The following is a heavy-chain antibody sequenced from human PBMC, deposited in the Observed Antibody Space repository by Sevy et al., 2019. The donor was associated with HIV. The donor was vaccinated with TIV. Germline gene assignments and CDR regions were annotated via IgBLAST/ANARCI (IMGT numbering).Heavy chain of an antibody. Sequence: ASVKVSCKASGYTFTNYGFNWVRQAPGQGLEWMGWISAYDGNTNYAQKLQGRVTLTTDTSTSTAYMDLRSLRSDDTAVYYCARRAWRVPESLHFDYWGQGTLVTVSS. V-gene: IGHV1-18*01. CDR2: ISAYDGNT. CDR1: GYTFTNYG. J-gene: IGHJ4*02. CDR3: ARRAWRVPESLHFDY.